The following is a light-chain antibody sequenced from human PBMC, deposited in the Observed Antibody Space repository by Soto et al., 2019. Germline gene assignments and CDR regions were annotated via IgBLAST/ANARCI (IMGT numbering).Light chain of an antibody. V-gene: IGLV4-60*03. CDR2: LEGSGSY. Sequence: QTVVTQSSSASASLGSSVKLTCTLNSGHSTYIIAWHQHQPGKAPRYLMKLEGSGSYNKGSGVPDRFSGSSSGADRYLTISNLQSEDEAAYYCETWDSDTRVFGGGTKLTGL. CDR1: SGHSTYI. J-gene: IGLJ2*01. CDR3: ETWDSDTRV.